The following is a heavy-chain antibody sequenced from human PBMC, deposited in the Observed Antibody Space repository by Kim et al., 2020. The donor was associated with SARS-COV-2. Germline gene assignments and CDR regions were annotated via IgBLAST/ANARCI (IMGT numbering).Heavy chain of an antibody. Sequence: GGSLRLSCAASGFTFSSYAMRWVRQAPGKGLEWVAAIRGKGSSTYTADAATGRVTITIDKSNSTKEPHMQIQSAETTDAAFYYNADVHCTTSTCCPAFD. CDR2: IRGKGSST. D-gene: IGHD2-8*01. CDR1: GFTFSSYA. CDR3: YNADVHCTTSTCCPAFD. V-gene: IGHV3-23*01. J-gene: IGHJ2*01.